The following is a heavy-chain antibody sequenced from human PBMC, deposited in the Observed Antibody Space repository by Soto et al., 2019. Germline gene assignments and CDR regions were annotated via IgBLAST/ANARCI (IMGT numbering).Heavy chain of an antibody. CDR3: ARGGVVVVPAARYYYYYGMDV. J-gene: IGHJ6*02. CDR1: GGSISSGGYY. CDR2: IYYSGST. V-gene: IGHV4-31*03. D-gene: IGHD2-2*01. Sequence: SETLSLTCTVSGGSISSGGYYWSWIRQHPGKGLEWIGYIYYSGSTYYNPSLKSRVTISVDTSKNQFSLKLSSVTAADTAVYYCARGGVVVVPAARYYYYYGMDVWGQGTTVTVSS.